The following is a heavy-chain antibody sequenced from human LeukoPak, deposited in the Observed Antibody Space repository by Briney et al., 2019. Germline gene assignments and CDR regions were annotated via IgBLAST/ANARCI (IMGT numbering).Heavy chain of an antibody. J-gene: IGHJ5*02. V-gene: IGHV3-23*01. Sequence: GGSLRLSCAASGFTFSSYAMHWVRQAPGKGLEWVSSITGSHYATYNTDSVKGRFTISRDNAKNTLYLQMNSLRADDTAIYYCTKDPNGDYIGAFDPWGQGTLVTVSS. D-gene: IGHD4-17*01. CDR2: ITGSHYAT. CDR1: GFTFSSYA. CDR3: TKDPNGDYIGAFDP.